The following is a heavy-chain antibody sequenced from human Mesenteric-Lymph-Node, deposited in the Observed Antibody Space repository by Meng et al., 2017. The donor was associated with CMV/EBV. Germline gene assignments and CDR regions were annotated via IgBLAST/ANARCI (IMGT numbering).Heavy chain of an antibody. Sequence: SVKVSCKASGGTFSRYPLSWVRQAPGQGLEWMGRIIPILDITNYAQKFQGRVTITADKSTSTVYMDLSSLRSEDTAVYYCARWMGYYYYYGMDVWGQGTTVTVSS. V-gene: IGHV1-69*02. CDR1: GGTFSRYP. J-gene: IGHJ6*02. CDR2: IIPILDIT. D-gene: IGHD2-2*03. CDR3: ARWMGYYYYYGMDV.